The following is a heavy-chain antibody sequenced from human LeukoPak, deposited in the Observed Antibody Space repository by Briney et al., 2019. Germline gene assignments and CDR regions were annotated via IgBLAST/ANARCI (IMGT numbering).Heavy chain of an antibody. J-gene: IGHJ5*02. Sequence: GGSLRLSCAASGFTVSSNYMIWVRQAPGKGLEWVSVIYGGGSTYYADSVKGRFTISRDNSKNTLCLQMNSLSAGDTAVYYCARSSRFLDWFDPWGQGTLVTVSS. V-gene: IGHV3-53*01. CDR1: GFTVSSNY. CDR2: IYGGGST. CDR3: ARSSRFLDWFDP. D-gene: IGHD2-2*01.